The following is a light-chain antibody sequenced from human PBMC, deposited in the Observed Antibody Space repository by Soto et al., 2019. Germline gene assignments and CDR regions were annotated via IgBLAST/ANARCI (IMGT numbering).Light chain of an antibody. CDR2: GNS. Sequence: QSVLTQPPSVSGAPGQRVTISCTGSSSNIGAGYDVHWYQQLPGTAPKLLIYGNSNRPSGVPDRFSGSKSGTSASLAITGXXXXXXXXYYCQSYDSSLSGPLFGGGTKLTVL. CDR3: QSYDSSLSGPL. CDR1: SSNIGAGYD. V-gene: IGLV1-40*01. J-gene: IGLJ2*01.